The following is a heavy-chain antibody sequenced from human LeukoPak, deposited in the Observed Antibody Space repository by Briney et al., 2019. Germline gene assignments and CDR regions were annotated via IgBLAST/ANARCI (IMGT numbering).Heavy chain of an antibody. V-gene: IGHV3-7*01. CDR2: IKQDGSEK. D-gene: IGHD4-17*01. J-gene: IGHJ3*02. Sequence: PGGSLRLSCAASGFTFSSYWMSWVRQAPGKGLEWVANIKQDGSEKYYVDSVKGRFTISRDNAKNSLYLQMNSLRAEDTAVYYCARDAVDYVTNDAFDIWGQGTMVTVSS. CDR3: ARDAVDYVTNDAFDI. CDR1: GFTFSSYW.